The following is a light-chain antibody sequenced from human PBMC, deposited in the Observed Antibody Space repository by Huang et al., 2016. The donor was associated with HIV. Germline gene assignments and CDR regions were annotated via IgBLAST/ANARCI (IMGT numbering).Light chain of an antibody. CDR1: QSINSD. J-gene: IGKJ2*01. CDR3: QQRLNWPLT. Sequence: EILLTQSPATLSLSPGERATLSCRASQSINSDLAWYQHKPGQAPRLLIYDASNRATDIPARFSGSGSGTDCTLTISSLEPEDFAVYYCQQRLNWPLTFGQGTKLEIK. CDR2: DAS. V-gene: IGKV3-11*01.